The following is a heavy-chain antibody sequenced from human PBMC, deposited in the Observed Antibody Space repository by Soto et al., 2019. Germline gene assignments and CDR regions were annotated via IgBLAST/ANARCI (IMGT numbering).Heavy chain of an antibody. CDR3: ATGITMTSMDV. CDR1: GGSFSGYY. D-gene: IGHD3-22*01. V-gene: IGHV4-34*01. CDR2: INHSGST. Sequence: SETLSLTCAVYGGSFSGYYWSWIRQPPGKGLEWIGEINHSGSTNYNPSLKSRVTISVDTSKNQFSLKLSSVTAADTAVYYCATGITMTSMDVWGQGTTVTVSS. J-gene: IGHJ6*02.